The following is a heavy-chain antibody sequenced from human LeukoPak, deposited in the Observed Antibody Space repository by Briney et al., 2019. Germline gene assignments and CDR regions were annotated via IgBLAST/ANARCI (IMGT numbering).Heavy chain of an antibody. CDR1: GYSFTSYW. D-gene: IGHD1-26*01. CDR3: ARGTPPWEDPFDI. Sequence: GESLQISCKGSGYSFTSYWIGWVRQMPGKGLEWMGIIYPGDSDTRYSPSFQGQVTISADKSISTAYLQWSSLKASDTAMYYCARGTPPWEDPFDIWGQGTMVTVSS. J-gene: IGHJ3*02. CDR2: IYPGDSDT. V-gene: IGHV5-51*01.